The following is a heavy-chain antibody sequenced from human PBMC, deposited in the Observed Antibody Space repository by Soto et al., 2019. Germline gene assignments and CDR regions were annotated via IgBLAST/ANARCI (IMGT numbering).Heavy chain of an antibody. CDR1: GGSISSGGYY. V-gene: IGHV4-31*03. CDR3: ARATYYYDSSGYADI. J-gene: IGHJ3*02. CDR2: IYYSGST. D-gene: IGHD3-22*01. Sequence: SETLSLTCTVSGGSISSGGYYWSWIRQHPGKGLEWIGYIYYSGSTYYNPSLKSRVTISVDTSKNQFSLKPSSVTAADTAVYYCARATYYYDSSGYADIWGQGTMVTVSS.